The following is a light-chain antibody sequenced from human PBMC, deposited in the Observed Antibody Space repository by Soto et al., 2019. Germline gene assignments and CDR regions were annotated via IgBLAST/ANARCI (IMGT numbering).Light chain of an antibody. CDR2: WAS. Sequence: DVVMTQSPDSLAVSLGERATINCKSSQSILHSPTHNNYLAWYQKKPGQPPKLLIYWASSRESGVPDRCSGSGSGADFTLTINSLQAEDAAVYYCHQYFSLPRTFGQGTKVEIK. J-gene: IGKJ1*01. CDR1: QSILHSPTHNNY. V-gene: IGKV4-1*01. CDR3: HQYFSLPRT.